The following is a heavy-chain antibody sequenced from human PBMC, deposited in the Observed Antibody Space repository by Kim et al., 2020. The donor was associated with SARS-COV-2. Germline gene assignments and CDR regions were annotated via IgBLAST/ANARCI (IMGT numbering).Heavy chain of an antibody. D-gene: IGHD3-16*01. V-gene: IGHV3-74*01. CDR3: ATDAEGEMATIRGRAPGKY. CDR2: INSDGSST. CDR1: GFTFSSYW. Sequence: GGSLRLSCAASGFTFSSYWMHWVRQVPGKGLVWVSRINSDGSSTSYADSVKGRFTISRDNAKNTLYLQMNSLRAEDTAVYYCATDAEGEMATIRGRAPGKYWGHGTLVTVSS. J-gene: IGHJ4*01.